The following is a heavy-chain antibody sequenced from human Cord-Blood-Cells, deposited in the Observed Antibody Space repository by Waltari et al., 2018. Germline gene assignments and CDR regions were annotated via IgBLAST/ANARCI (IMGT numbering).Heavy chain of an antibody. CDR2: ISSSGSTI. CDR1: GFTFSSYA. CDR3: ASYSIAADY. D-gene: IGHD6-13*01. V-gene: IGHV3-48*03. J-gene: IGHJ4*02. Sequence: EVQLVESGGGLVQPGGSLRLSCAASGFTFSSYAMNWVRQAPGQGLEWVSYISSSGSTIYYADSVKGRFTISRDNAKNSLYLQMNSLRAEDTAVYYCASYSIAADYWGQGTLVTVSS.